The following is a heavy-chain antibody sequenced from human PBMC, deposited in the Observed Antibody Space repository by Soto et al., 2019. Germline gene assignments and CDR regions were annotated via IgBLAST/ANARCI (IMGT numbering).Heavy chain of an antibody. V-gene: IGHV3-23*01. Sequence: VQLLESGGGLVQPGGSLRLSCVGSGFFFGSYTMTWVRQAPGKGLEWVSSFSATSENTYYADSVRGRFTISRDNSKNTLFLQMNSLTAEDTAMYYCAKARDQQWVRLPFDYWGQGILVIVSS. CDR3: AKARDQQWVRLPFDY. CDR2: FSATSENT. CDR1: GFFFGSYT. D-gene: IGHD6-19*01. J-gene: IGHJ4*02.